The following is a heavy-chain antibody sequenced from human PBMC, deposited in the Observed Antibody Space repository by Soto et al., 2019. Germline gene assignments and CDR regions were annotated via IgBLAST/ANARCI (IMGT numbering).Heavy chain of an antibody. J-gene: IGHJ6*02. V-gene: IGHV4-31*03. CDR3: AKGGISGLLWVGELPPHYYYYGMDV. CDR1: GGSISSGGYY. CDR2: IYYSGST. D-gene: IGHD3-10*01. Sequence: QVQLQESGPGLVKPSQTLSLTCTVSGGSISSGGYYWRWIRQHPGKGLEWIGYIYYSGSTYYNPSLKSRVTISVDTSKNPFSLKLSSVTAADTAVYYCAKGGISGLLWVGELPPHYYYYGMDVWGQGTTVTVSS.